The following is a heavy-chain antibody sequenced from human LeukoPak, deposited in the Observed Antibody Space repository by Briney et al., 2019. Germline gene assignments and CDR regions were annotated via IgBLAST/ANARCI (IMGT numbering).Heavy chain of an antibody. J-gene: IGHJ5*02. CDR3: ARGGQGWPYNWFDP. CDR2: MYYSGTT. V-gene: IGHV4-59*01. D-gene: IGHD5-24*01. CDR1: GGSLSNYY. Sequence: SETRSLTCTVAGGSLSNYYWSWIRQPPGKGLEWIWYMYYSGTTNHNTSLRSRVTISVDTSKNQFSLKLSSVTAADTAVYYCARGGQGWPYNWFDPWGQGTLVTVSS.